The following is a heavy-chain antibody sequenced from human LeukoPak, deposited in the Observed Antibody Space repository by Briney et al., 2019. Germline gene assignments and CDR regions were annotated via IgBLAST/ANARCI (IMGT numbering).Heavy chain of an antibody. CDR2: IWYDGGIK. CDR3: ARISCTGNSCRPYSYYDMDV. Sequence: AGSLRLSCAASGFTFNTFGMNWVRQAPGKGLEWVAVIWYDGGIKYYADSVKGRFTVSRDNSKSTLYLQLNSLRAEDTAVYYCARISCTGNSCRPYSYYDMDVWGQGTTVTVSS. D-gene: IGHD2-8*02. CDR1: GFTFNTFG. V-gene: IGHV3-33*01. J-gene: IGHJ6*02.